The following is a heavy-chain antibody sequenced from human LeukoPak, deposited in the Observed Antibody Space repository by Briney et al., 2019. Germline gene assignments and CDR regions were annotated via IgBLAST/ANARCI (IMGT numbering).Heavy chain of an antibody. CDR3: AALGIVGATTGDDY. Sequence: GTSVKVSCKASGVTFTSSAVQWVRQARGQRLEWIGWIVVGSGNTNYAQKFQERVTITRDMSTSTAYMELSSLRSEDTAVYYCAALGIVGATTGDDYWRQGTLVTVSS. CDR2: IVVGSGNT. J-gene: IGHJ4*02. V-gene: IGHV1-58*01. CDR1: GVTFTSSA. D-gene: IGHD1-26*01.